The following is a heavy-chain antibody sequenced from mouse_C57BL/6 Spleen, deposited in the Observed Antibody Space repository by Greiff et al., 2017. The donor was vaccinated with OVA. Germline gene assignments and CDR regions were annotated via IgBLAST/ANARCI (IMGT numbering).Heavy chain of an antibody. V-gene: IGHV1-55*01. J-gene: IGHJ4*01. CDR3: ARGAVVAPYYYAMDY. CDR2: IYPGSGST. Sequence: VQLQQPGAELVKPGASVKMSCKASGYTFTSYWITWVKQRPGQGLEWIGDIYPGSGSTNYNEKFKSKATLTVDTSSSTAYMQLSSLTSEDSAVYYCARGAVVAPYYYAMDYWGQGTSVTVSS. D-gene: IGHD1-1*01. CDR1: GYTFTSYW.